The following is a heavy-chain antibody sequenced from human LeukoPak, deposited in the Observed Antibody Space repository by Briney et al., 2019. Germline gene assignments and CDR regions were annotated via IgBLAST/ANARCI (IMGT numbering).Heavy chain of an antibody. V-gene: IGHV1-8*01. CDR3: ARSAPYCSSTSCYDYYYYMDV. Sequence: ASVKVSCKASGYTFTSYVINWVRQATGQGLEWMGWMNPNSGNTGYAQKFQGRVTMTRNTSISTAYMELSSLRSEDTAVYYCARSAPYCSSTSCYDYYYYMDVWAKGTTVTVSS. D-gene: IGHD2-2*01. CDR1: GYTFTSYV. CDR2: MNPNSGNT. J-gene: IGHJ6*03.